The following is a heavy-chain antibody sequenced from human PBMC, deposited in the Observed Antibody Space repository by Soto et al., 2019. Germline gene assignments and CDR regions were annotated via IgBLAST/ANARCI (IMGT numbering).Heavy chain of an antibody. Sequence: SETLTLTCTVSNDSIRIGTYYLAWIRQPPGRGLEWIGSRSYLGTTDYNPSLKSRVTISKDASKNQFSLKLSSVTAADKAVYYCAKVRSDRGCYEIHFWGQGKRVTVSS. CDR2: RSYLGTT. J-gene: IGHJ4*02. V-gene: IGHV4-39*01. CDR1: NDSIRIGTYY. D-gene: IGHD6-19*01. CDR3: AKVRSDRGCYEIHF.